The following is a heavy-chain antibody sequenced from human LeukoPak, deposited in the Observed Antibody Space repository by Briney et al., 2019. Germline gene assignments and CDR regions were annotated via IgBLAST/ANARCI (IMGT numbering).Heavy chain of an antibody. CDR1: GFTFNSFF. CDR2: ISQDGSET. J-gene: IGHJ4*02. V-gene: IGHV3-7*01. CDR3: VRDLGHSRHYFEY. D-gene: IGHD7-27*01. Sequence: AGGSLRLSCAASGFTFNSFFLNWVRLTPGRELEWVACISQDGSETFYMDSVRGRFTISRDNTKNSLYLQMNSLGAEDTAVYFCVRDLGHSRHYFEYWGQGALVTVSS.